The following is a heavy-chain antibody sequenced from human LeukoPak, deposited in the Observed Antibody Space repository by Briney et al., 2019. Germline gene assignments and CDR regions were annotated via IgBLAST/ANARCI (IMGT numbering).Heavy chain of an antibody. CDR3: ARSHGDYAPFDY. V-gene: IGHV3-9*01. J-gene: IGHJ4*02. Sequence: GGSLRLSCAASGFTFDDYAMHWVRQAPGKGLEWVSGISWNSGSIGYADSVKGRFTISRDNAKNTLYLQMNSLRAEDTAVYFCARSHGDYAPFDYWGQGTLVSVSS. CDR1: GFTFDDYA. CDR2: ISWNSGSI. D-gene: IGHD4-17*01.